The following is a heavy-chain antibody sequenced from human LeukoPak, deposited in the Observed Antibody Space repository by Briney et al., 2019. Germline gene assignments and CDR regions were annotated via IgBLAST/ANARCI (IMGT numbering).Heavy chain of an antibody. D-gene: IGHD3/OR15-3a*01. Sequence: ASVKLSCKASGYTFTSYDINWGRQAAGQGRKCMAGMNPNSGNTGYAQKFQGRVTLTRNTSITTAYMELSGLRSEDTAVYYCARGPYYDFWTGYNKWFDPWGQGTLVTVSS. J-gene: IGHJ5*02. CDR2: MNPNSGNT. V-gene: IGHV1-8*01. CDR1: GYTFTSYD. CDR3: ARGPYYDFWTGYNKWFDP.